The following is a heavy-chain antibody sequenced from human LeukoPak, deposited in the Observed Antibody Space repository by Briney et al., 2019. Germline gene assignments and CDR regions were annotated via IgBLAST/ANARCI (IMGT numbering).Heavy chain of an antibody. D-gene: IGHD2-8*01. CDR3: AKGGAQQAVYYYDY. CDR1: KFTFSDYN. Sequence: GGSLRLSCAASKFTFSDYNMNWVRQAPGKGLEWVSYISSTSSTIYYADSVKGRFTISRDNSKNTVNLQMNSLRAEDTAVYYCAKGGAQQAVYYYDYWGQGTLVTVSS. CDR2: ISSTSSTI. J-gene: IGHJ4*02. V-gene: IGHV3-48*01.